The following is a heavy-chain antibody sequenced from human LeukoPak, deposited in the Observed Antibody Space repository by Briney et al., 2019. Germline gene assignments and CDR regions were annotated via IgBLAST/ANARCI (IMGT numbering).Heavy chain of an antibody. J-gene: IGHJ4*02. CDR2: ISYDGSNK. D-gene: IGHD2-2*01. CDR3: AKDPYGTRYFDY. Sequence: GGSLRLSCAASGFTFSSYGMHWVRQAPGKGLEWVAVISYDGSNKYYADSVKGRFTISRDNSKNTLYLQMNSLRAEDTAVYYCAKDPYGTRYFDYWGQGTLVTVSS. V-gene: IGHV3-30*18. CDR1: GFTFSSYG.